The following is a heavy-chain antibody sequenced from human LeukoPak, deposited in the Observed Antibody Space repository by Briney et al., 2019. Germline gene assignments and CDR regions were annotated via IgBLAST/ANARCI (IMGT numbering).Heavy chain of an antibody. D-gene: IGHD6-13*01. CDR2: IYDSGST. V-gene: IGHV4-38-2*02. CDR3: ARNTGIAAVGNPSYYFYYYMDV. J-gene: IGHJ6*03. CDR1: HYSISSNYY. Sequence: PSETLSLTCTVSHYSISSNYYWGWIRQPPGKGLEWIGCIYDSGSTFYTPSLKSRISISLDTSKNQFSLRVISVTAADTAVYFCARNTGIAAVGNPSYYFYYYMDVWGKGTTVTVSS.